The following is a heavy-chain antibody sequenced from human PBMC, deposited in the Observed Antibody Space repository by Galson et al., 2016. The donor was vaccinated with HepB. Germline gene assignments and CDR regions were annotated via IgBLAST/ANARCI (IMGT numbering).Heavy chain of an antibody. D-gene: IGHD3-3*01. V-gene: IGHV1-24*01. J-gene: IGHJ3*01. CDR1: GDSLSDLS. CDR2: SVAEDGEP. Sequence: SCKVSGDSLSDLSMHWVRQAPGKGLEYMGISVAEDGEPFYAEKFQGRVTMMEDTSTDTAYLELRSLRSEDTAVYYCATDRAEAALEAFDLWGQGTMGTVSS. CDR3: ATDRAEAALEAFDL.